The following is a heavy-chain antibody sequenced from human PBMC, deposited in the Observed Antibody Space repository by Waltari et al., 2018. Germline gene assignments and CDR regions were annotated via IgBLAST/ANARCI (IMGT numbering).Heavy chain of an antibody. Sequence: GYFIHWVRQAPGHGFEWMGWINPNSGDTNYAQKFQDRVTVTRDTSISTVYMELTRLRSDDTALYYCARDNRDAYSNFDYWGQGALVTVSS. CDR1: GYF. CDR2: INPNSGDT. D-gene: IGHD4-4*01. J-gene: IGHJ4*02. V-gene: IGHV1-2*02. CDR3: ARDNRDAYSNFDY.